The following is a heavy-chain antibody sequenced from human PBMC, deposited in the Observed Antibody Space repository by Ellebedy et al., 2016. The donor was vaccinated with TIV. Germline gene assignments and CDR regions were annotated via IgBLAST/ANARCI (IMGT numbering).Heavy chain of an antibody. J-gene: IGHJ4*02. D-gene: IGHD6-19*01. Sequence: SETLSLTXAVSGGSISSGGYSWSWIRQPPGKGLEWIGYIYHSGSTYYNPSLKSRVTISVDRSKNQFSLKLSSVTAADTAVYYCARVVAGTLDYWGQGTLVTVSS. V-gene: IGHV4-30-2*01. CDR1: GGSISSGGYS. CDR2: IYHSGST. CDR3: ARVVAGTLDY.